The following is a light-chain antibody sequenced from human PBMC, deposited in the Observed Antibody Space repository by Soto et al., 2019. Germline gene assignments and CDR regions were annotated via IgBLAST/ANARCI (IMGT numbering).Light chain of an antibody. CDR2: DVS. V-gene: IGLV2-11*01. Sequence: QSALTQPRSVSGSPGQSVSISCTGTSSDVGRYSYVSWYQQHPGKAPKLMIYDVSERPSGVPDRFSGSKSGNTASLTISGLQAEDEADYYCASYTSSSTSVIFGRGTKLTVL. CDR3: ASYTSSSTSVI. CDR1: SSDVGRYSY. J-gene: IGLJ2*01.